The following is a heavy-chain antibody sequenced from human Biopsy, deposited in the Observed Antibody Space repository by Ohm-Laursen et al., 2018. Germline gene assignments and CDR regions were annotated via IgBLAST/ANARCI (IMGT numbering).Heavy chain of an antibody. CDR1: GYTFTDYD. Sequence: SVKVSCKASGYTFTDYDIIWVRQATGQGPEWMGWMNPKSGKTGYEQKFQGRVTMTTDTSTSTAYMELRSLRSDDTAFYYCARDGKYDSRGYWGPGTLVTVSS. J-gene: IGHJ4*02. V-gene: IGHV1-8*01. D-gene: IGHD3-22*01. CDR2: MNPKSGKT. CDR3: ARDGKYDSRGY.